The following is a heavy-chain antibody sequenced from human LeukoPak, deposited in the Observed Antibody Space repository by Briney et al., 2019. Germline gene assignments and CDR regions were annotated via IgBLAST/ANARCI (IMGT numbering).Heavy chain of an antibody. Sequence: GGSLRLSCAASGFTFSSYWMHWVRQAPGKGLVWVSRINSDGSSTSYADSVKGRFTISRDNAKNTLYLQTNSLRAEDTAVYYCARGAACIAARGWFVPWGQGTLVTVSS. V-gene: IGHV3-74*01. CDR3: ARGAACIAARGWFVP. CDR2: INSDGSST. D-gene: IGHD6-6*01. CDR1: GFTFSSYW. J-gene: IGHJ5*02.